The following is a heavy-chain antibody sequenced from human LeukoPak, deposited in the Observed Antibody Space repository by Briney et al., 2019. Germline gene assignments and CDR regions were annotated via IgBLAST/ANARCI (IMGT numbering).Heavy chain of an antibody. V-gene: IGHV4-34*01. D-gene: IGHD4-17*01. Sequence: KSSETLSLTCAVYGGSFSGYYWSWIRQPPGKGLEWIGEINHSGSTNYNPSLKSRVTISVDTSKNQFSLKLSSVTAADTAVYYCARAREGYGDYVVLLDYWGQGTLVTVSS. CDR2: INHSGST. CDR1: GGSFSGYY. J-gene: IGHJ4*02. CDR3: ARAREGYGDYVVLLDY.